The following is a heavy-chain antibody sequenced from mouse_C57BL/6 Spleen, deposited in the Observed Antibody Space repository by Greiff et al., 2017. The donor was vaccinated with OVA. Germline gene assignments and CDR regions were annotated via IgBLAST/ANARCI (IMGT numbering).Heavy chain of an antibody. D-gene: IGHD1-1*01. V-gene: IGHV1-55*01. Sequence: VQLQQPGAELVKPGASVKMSCKASGYTFTSYWITWVKQRPGQGLEWIGDIYPGSGSTNYNEKFKSKATLTVDTSSSTAYMQLSSLTSEDSAVYYCARSPITTVVERAMDYWGQGTSVTVSS. CDR3: ARSPITTVVERAMDY. J-gene: IGHJ4*01. CDR2: IYPGSGST. CDR1: GYTFTSYW.